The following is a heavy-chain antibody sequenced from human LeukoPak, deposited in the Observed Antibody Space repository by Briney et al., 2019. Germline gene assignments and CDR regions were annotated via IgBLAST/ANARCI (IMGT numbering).Heavy chain of an antibody. D-gene: IGHD6-13*01. CDR2: ISSNGGST. CDR3: VKGLAAAGTNY. J-gene: IGHJ4*02. V-gene: IGHV3-64D*09. Sequence: GGSLRLSCSASGFTFSSYAMHWVRQAPGKGLEYVSTISSNGGSTYYADSVKGRFTISRDNSKNTLYLQMSSLRAEDTAVYYCVKGLAAAGTNYWGQGTLVTVSS. CDR1: GFTFSSYA.